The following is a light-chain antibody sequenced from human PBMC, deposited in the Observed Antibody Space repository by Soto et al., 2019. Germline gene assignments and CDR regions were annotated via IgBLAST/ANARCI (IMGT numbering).Light chain of an antibody. CDR2: AAS. V-gene: IGKV1-39*01. CDR3: QQSYSTPRT. J-gene: IGKJ3*01. CDR1: QSIRSY. Sequence: DIQMTQSPSSLSASVGDRVTITCRASQSIRSYLNWYQQKPGKAPKLLIYAASRLQSGVPSRFSGSESGTDFTLTISSLQPEDFATYYCQQSYSTPRTFGPGTKVDIK.